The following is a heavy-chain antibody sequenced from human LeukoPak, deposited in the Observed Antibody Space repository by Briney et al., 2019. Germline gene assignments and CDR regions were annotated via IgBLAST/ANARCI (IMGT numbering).Heavy chain of an antibody. CDR1: GGSISSGDYY. J-gene: IGHJ6*02. V-gene: IGHV4-30-4*01. Sequence: NSSQTLSLTCTVSGGSISSGDYYWSWIRQPPGKGLEWIAYMYYSGSTYYNPSLKSRVTMSADTSKNQLSLKLSSVTAADTAVYYCARDNYYGSGSYPRYYGMDVWGQGTTVTVSS. D-gene: IGHD3-10*01. CDR3: ARDNYYGSGSYPRYYGMDV. CDR2: MYYSGST.